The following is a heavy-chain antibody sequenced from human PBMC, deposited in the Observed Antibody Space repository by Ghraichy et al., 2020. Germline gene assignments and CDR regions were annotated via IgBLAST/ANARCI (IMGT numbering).Heavy chain of an antibody. CDR2: ISWDGGST. V-gene: IGHV3-43D*03. Sequence: GESLNISCAASGFTFDDNAMHWVRQAPGKGLEWVSLISWDGGSTYYADSVKGRFTISRDNSKNSLYLQMNSLRAEDTALYYCAKGQPRSNYFDYWGQGTLVTVSS. J-gene: IGHJ4*02. D-gene: IGHD1-26*01. CDR3: AKGQPRSNYFDY. CDR1: GFTFDDNA.